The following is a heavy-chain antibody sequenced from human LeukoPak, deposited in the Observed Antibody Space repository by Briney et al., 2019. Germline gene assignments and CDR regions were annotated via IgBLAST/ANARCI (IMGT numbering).Heavy chain of an antibody. CDR1: GGSTTGYH. Sequence: PSETLSLTCTVSGGSTTGYHWNWVRQPPGKGLEWIGNIYYTGSTKYNASLQSRVTISVDTSKNQFSLRLTSVTAADTAVYYCARDHRVVPAATPDYWGQGTLVTVSS. CDR3: ARDHRVVPAATPDY. J-gene: IGHJ4*02. CDR2: IYYTGST. D-gene: IGHD2-2*01. V-gene: IGHV4-59*12.